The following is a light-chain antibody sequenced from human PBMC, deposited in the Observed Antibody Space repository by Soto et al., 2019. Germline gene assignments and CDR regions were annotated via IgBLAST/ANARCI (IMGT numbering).Light chain of an antibody. CDR2: DVS. Sequence: DIQMTQSPTTLSASVGDRVTITCRASQIVSNVLAWFQQKPGKGPELLIYDVSNLQSGVPSRFSGSGSGTEFALTISSLQPDDLAVYYCQQYYGYPWTFGQGTQVEFK. CDR1: QIVSNV. CDR3: QQYYGYPWT. J-gene: IGKJ1*01. V-gene: IGKV1-5*01.